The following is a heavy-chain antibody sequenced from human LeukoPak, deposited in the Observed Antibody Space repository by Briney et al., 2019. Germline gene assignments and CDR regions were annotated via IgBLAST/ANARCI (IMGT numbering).Heavy chain of an antibody. Sequence: GGSLRLSCAASVFTFSDHYIDRVRQAPGKGLEWVARTRNKVNSYTTEYAASVTGRFTVSRDDLKNSVYLQMNSLKIEDTAVYYWARSMYGEGRRIIDFDYWGQGSLLTVSS. CDR2: TRNKVNSYTT. V-gene: IGHV3-72*01. D-gene: IGHD4/OR15-4a*01. CDR1: VFTFSDHY. J-gene: IGHJ4*02. CDR3: ARSMYGEGRRIIDFDY.